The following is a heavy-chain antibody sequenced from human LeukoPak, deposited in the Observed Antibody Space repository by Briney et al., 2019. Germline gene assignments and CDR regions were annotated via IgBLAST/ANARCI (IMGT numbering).Heavy chain of an antibody. D-gene: IGHD3-10*01. CDR2: IYYSGST. V-gene: IGHV4-30-4*08. CDR1: GGSISSGDYY. CDR3: ARHETYYYGSGSYRNWFDP. Sequence: PSQTLSLTCTVSGGSISSGDYYWSWIRQPPGKGLEWFGYIYYSGSTYYNPSLKTRVTISVDTSKNQFSLTLSSWPAAAPAVSYCARHETYYYGSGSYRNWFDPWGQGTLVTVSS. J-gene: IGHJ5*02.